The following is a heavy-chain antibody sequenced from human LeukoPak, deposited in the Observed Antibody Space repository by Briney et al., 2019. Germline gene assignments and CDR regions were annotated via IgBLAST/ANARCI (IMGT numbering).Heavy chain of an antibody. CDR1: GFTFSSYA. V-gene: IGHV3-23*01. CDR2: ISGSGGST. Sequence: GGSLRLSCAASGFTFSSYAMSWVRQAPGKWLEWVSAISGSGGSTYYADSVKGRFTISRDNSKSTLYLQMNSLRAEDTAVYYCAKDQQVGAAAYYFDSWGQGTLVTVSS. J-gene: IGHJ4*02. D-gene: IGHD6-13*01. CDR3: AKDQQVGAAAYYFDS.